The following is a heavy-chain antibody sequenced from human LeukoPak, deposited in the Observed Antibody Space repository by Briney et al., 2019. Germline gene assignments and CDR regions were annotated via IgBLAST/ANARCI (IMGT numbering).Heavy chain of an antibody. Sequence: GASVKVSCKASGGTFSSYAISWVRQAPGQGLEWMGWINPNSGGTNYAQKFQGRVSMTRDTSISTAYMELSRLRSDDTAVYYCARAGSVLLWFGELFGYWGQGTLVTVSS. CDR3: ARAGSVLLWFGELFGY. CDR2: INPNSGGT. D-gene: IGHD3-10*01. V-gene: IGHV1-2*02. J-gene: IGHJ4*02. CDR1: GGTFSSYA.